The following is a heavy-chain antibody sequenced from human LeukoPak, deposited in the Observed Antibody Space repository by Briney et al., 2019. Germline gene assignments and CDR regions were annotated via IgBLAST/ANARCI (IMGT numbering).Heavy chain of an antibody. CDR3: AREPNYYDSSGYYPTGWFDP. CDR2: ISYDGSNK. CDR1: GFTFSSYA. J-gene: IGHJ5*02. Sequence: GGSLRLSCAASGFTFSSYAMHWVRQAPGKGLEWVAVISYDGSNKYYADSVKGRFTISRDNSKNTLYLQMNSLRAEDTAVYYCAREPNYYDSSGYYPTGWFDPWGQGTLVTVSS. D-gene: IGHD3-22*01. V-gene: IGHV3-30-3*01.